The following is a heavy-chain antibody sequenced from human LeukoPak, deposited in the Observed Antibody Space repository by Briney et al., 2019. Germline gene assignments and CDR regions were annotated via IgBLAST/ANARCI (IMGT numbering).Heavy chain of an antibody. CDR1: GGSISNYY. Sequence: SETLSLTCTVSGGSISNYYWSWIRQPPGKGLEWIGYIYTSGSTNYNPSLKSRVTISVDTSKNQFSLQLNSVTPEDTAVYYCAREDPRSNSNFDYWGQGTLVTVSS. D-gene: IGHD4-23*01. J-gene: IGHJ4*02. V-gene: IGHV4-4*09. CDR3: AREDPRSNSNFDY. CDR2: IYTSGST.